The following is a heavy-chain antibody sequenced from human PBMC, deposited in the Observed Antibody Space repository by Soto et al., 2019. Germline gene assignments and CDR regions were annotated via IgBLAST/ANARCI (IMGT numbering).Heavy chain of an antibody. D-gene: IGHD5-12*01. Sequence: VASVNVSCKASGGTFSSYAISWVRQAPGQGLEWMGGIIPIFGTANYAQKFQGRVTITADESTSTAYMELSSLRSEDTAVYYCAGLMATIGPGFDYWGQGTLVTVSS. CDR2: IIPIFGTA. J-gene: IGHJ4*02. CDR3: AGLMATIGPGFDY. CDR1: GGTFSSYA. V-gene: IGHV1-69*13.